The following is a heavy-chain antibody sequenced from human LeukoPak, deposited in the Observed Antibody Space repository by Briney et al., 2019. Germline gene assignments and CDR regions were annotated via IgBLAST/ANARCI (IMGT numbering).Heavy chain of an antibody. CDR2: ISGSGGST. Sequence: GGSLRLSCAASGFTFSDYYMRWIRQAPGKGLEWVSYISGSGGSTYYADSVKGRFTISRDNSKNTLYLQMNSLRAEDTAVYYCAKWGNYYGSGSYYNVPEGFDYWGQGTLVTVSS. CDR1: GFTFSDYY. D-gene: IGHD3-10*01. CDR3: AKWGNYYGSGSYYNVPEGFDY. V-gene: IGHV3-23*01. J-gene: IGHJ4*02.